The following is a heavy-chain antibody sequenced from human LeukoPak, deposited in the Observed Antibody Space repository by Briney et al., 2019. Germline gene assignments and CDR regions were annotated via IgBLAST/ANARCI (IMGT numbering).Heavy chain of an antibody. J-gene: IGHJ4*02. CDR2: IRYDGSNK. D-gene: IGHD2-2*01. CDR3: AKGYCSGTSCYSGLD. V-gene: IGHV3-30*02. CDR1: GFTFSSYS. Sequence: GGSLRLSCVASGFTFSSYSMHWVRQAPGKGLEWVAFIRYDGSNKYYADSVKGRFTISRDNSKNTLSLQMNSLRPEDTAVYYCAKGYCSGTSCYSGLDWGQGTLVTVSS.